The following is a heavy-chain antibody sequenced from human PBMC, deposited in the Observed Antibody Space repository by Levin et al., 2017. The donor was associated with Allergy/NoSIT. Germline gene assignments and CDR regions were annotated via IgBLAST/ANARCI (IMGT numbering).Heavy chain of an antibody. J-gene: IGHJ3*02. CDR2: ISSSSSTI. CDR3: ARGGYGDYEAFDI. V-gene: IGHV3-48*01. D-gene: IGHD4-17*01. CDR1: GFTFSSYS. Sequence: GGSLRLSCAASGFTFSSYSMNWVRQAPGKGLEWVSYISSSSSTIYYADSVKGRFTISRDNAKNSLYLQMNSLRAEDTAVYYCARGGYGDYEAFDIWGQGTMVTVSS.